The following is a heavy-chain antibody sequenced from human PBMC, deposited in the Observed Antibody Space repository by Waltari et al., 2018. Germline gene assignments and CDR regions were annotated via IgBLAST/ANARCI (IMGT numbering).Heavy chain of an antibody. V-gene: IGHV1-2*06. J-gene: IGHJ5*02. CDR1: GYTFTGYY. Sequence: QVQLVQSGAEVKKPGASVKVSCKASGYTFTGYYMHWVRQAPGQGLEWMGRINPNIGGTNYAKKFRGRVSMTRDTSTSTAYMELGRLRSDDTAVYYCARDQGWGSGEENWFDPWGQGTLVTVSS. D-gene: IGHD2-21*01. CDR3: ARDQGWGSGEENWFDP. CDR2: INPNIGGT.